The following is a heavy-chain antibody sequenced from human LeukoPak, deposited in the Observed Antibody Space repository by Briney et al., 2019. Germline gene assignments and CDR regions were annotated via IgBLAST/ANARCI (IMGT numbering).Heavy chain of an antibody. J-gene: IGHJ6*03. Sequence: GGSLRLSCAASGFTFSSYGMHWVRQAPGKGLEWVAFIRYDGSNKYYADSVKGRLTISSDNSKNTLCLQMNRLRAEDTAVYYCAKDGGYPRGYSWPGRYYYYYMDVWGKGTTVTVSS. CDR1: GFTFSSYG. CDR2: IRYDGSNK. V-gene: IGHV3-30*02. D-gene: IGHD5-18*01. CDR3: AKDGGYPRGYSWPGRYYYYYMDV.